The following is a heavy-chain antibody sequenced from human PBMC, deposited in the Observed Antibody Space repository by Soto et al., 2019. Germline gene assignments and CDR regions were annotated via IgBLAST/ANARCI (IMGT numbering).Heavy chain of an antibody. V-gene: IGHV3-49*04. J-gene: IGHJ4*02. D-gene: IGHD6-19*01. CDR1: GFTFGAYA. CDR3: TRDTRSSGYYGAFGY. Sequence: PGGSLRLSCRTSGFTFGAYALSWVRQAPGKGLEWVGFISSNRYGGTTQYAASVKGRFTISREDSKNIAYLQMHSLKTEDSALYYCTRDTRSSGYYGAFGYWGPGTLVTVSS. CDR2: ISSNRYGGTT.